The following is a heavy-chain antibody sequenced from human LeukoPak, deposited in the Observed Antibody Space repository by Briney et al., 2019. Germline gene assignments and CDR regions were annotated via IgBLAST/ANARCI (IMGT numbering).Heavy chain of an antibody. J-gene: IGHJ6*02. CDR1: GGTFSSYA. D-gene: IGHD3-10*01. CDR3: AIPPYYYGSSHHYYYGMDV. CDR2: IIPIFGTA. Sequence: ASVKVSCKASGGTFSSYAISWVRQAPGQGLEWMGGIIPIFGTANYAQKFQGRVTITADESTSTAYMELSSLRSEDTAVYYCAIPPYYYGSSHHYYYGMDVWGQGTTVTVSS. V-gene: IGHV1-69*13.